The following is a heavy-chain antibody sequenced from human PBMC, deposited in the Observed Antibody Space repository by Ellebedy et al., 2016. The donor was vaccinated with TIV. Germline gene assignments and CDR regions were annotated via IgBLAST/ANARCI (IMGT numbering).Heavy chain of an antibody. D-gene: IGHD4-17*01. CDR1: GGSISSGGYY. V-gene: IGHV4-31*03. J-gene: IGHJ4*02. CDR3: ARSIGDYVFDY. Sequence: MPSETLSLTCTVSGGSISSGGYYWSWIRQHPGKGLEWIGYIYYSGSTYYNPSLKSRVTISVDTSKNQFSLKLSSVTAADTAVYYCARSIGDYVFDYWGQGTLVTVSS. CDR2: IYYSGST.